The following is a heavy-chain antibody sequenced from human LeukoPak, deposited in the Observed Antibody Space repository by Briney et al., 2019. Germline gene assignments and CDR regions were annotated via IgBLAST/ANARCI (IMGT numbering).Heavy chain of an antibody. CDR3: ATFLGDSRSFDY. J-gene: IGHJ4*02. D-gene: IGHD3-16*01. CDR2: IYYSGST. V-gene: IGHV4-39*01. Sequence: SETLSLTCTVSGGSISSSSYYCGWVRQPPAKGLEWIGCIYYSGSTYYNPSLKSRVTISVDTSKNQFSLKLSSVTAADTAVYYCATFLGDSRSFDYWGQGTLVTVSS. CDR1: GGSISSSSYY.